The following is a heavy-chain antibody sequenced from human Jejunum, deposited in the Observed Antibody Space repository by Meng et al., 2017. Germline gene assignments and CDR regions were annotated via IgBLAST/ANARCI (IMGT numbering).Heavy chain of an antibody. CDR2: ISTYNGQT. Sequence: QVQLITSGAEVKKPGASLKVSCKAPGDRFTSFGITWVRQAPGQGLEWMGWISTYNGQTNLAQKFQDRVTMTTDTSTTTVYMELRSLRSDDTAVYYCARDGVSYTMVRGPTYWGQGTLVTVSS. CDR1: GDRFTSFG. CDR3: ARDGVSYTMVRGPTY. V-gene: IGHV1-18*01. J-gene: IGHJ4*02. D-gene: IGHD3-10*01.